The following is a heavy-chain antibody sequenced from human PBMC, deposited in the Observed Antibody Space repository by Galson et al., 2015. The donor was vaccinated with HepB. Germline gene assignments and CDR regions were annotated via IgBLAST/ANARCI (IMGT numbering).Heavy chain of an antibody. J-gene: IGHJ5*02. V-gene: IGHV3-74*01. CDR3: AKDLGIYDFWSGYPRYNWFDP. D-gene: IGHD3-3*01. Sequence: SLRLSCAASGITFSNYWMHWVRQAPGMGLVWVSRISRDGSSTSYADSVKGRFTISRDNAKNTLYLQMNSLRAEDTAVYYCAKDLGIYDFWSGYPRYNWFDPWGQGTLVTVSS. CDR1: GITFSNYW. CDR2: ISRDGSST.